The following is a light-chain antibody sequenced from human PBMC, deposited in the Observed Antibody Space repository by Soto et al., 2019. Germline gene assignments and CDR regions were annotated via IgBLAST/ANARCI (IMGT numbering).Light chain of an antibody. CDR1: SSNIGSYT. V-gene: IGLV1-44*01. CDR2: SNN. CDR3: AAWDGSLNGVV. Sequence: QSVLSQPPSASGTPGQRGTSSCSGSSSNIGSYTVNWYQQLPGTAHKLLIYSNNQRPSGVPDRFSVSKSGTSASLAISGLQSEDETDYYCAAWDGSLNGVVFGGGTKLTVL. J-gene: IGLJ2*01.